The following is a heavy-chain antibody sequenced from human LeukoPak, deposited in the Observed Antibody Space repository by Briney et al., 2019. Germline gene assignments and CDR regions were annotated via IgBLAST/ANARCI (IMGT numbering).Heavy chain of an antibody. CDR1: GYSISRGYY. J-gene: IGHJ4*02. Sequence: SETLSLTCAVSGYSISRGYYWGWFRQPPGKGPERIGCIYHSGTTYYNPSLKSRVTISVDTSKNQFSLKLSSVTAADTAVYYCAGGSNYYDSSGYYDYWGQGTLVTVSS. D-gene: IGHD3-22*01. CDR2: IYHSGTT. CDR3: AGGSNYYDSSGYYDY. V-gene: IGHV4-38-2*01.